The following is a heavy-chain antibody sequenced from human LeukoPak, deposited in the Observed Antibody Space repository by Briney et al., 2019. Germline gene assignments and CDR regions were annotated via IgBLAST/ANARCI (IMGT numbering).Heavy chain of an antibody. V-gene: IGHV6-1*01. CDR1: GDSVSSDTAA. Sequence: SQTLSLTCAISGDSVSSDTAAWNWIRQSPSRGLEWLGRTYYRSKWYNDYAVSVRSRITIDPDTSKNQFSLQLNSVTPEDTAVYYCARGPKSMVQGFDYWGQGTLVTVSS. D-gene: IGHD1-1*01. J-gene: IGHJ4*02. CDR3: ARGPKSMVQGFDY. CDR2: TYYRSKWYN.